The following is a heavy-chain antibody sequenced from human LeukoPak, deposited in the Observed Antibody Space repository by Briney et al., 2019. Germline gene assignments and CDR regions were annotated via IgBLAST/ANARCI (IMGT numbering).Heavy chain of an antibody. V-gene: IGHV3-48*01. D-gene: IGHD1-26*01. CDR2: ISSSSSTI. CDR1: GFTFSSYS. CDR3: ARDPYSGNYGAYYYYYMDV. Sequence: GGSLRLSCAASGFTFSSYSMNWVRQAPGKGLEWVSYISSSSSTIYYADSVKGRFTISRDNAKNSLYLQMDSLRVEDTAEYYCARDPYSGNYGAYYYYYMDVWGKGTTVTVSS. J-gene: IGHJ6*03.